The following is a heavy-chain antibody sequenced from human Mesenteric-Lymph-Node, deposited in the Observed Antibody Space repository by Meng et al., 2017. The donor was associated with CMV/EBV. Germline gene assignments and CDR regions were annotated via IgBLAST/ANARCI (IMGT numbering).Heavy chain of an antibody. CDR3: ARDTIYYYDSSGYYGYFDY. CDR2: IYHSGST. V-gene: IGHV4-4*02. CDR1: SISSSNW. Sequence: SISSSNWWSWVRQPPGKGLEWIGEIYHSGSTNYNPSLKSRVTISEDKSKNQFSLKLSSVTAADTAVYYCARDTIYYYDSSGYYGYFDYWGQGTLVTVSS. J-gene: IGHJ4*02. D-gene: IGHD3-22*01.